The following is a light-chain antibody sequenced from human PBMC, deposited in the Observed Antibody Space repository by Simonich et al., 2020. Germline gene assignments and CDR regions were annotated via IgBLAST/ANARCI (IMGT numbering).Light chain of an antibody. Sequence: QSALTQPASVSGSPGQSITISCTGTSSDVGGYNYVSWYQPHPGKAPKLMIYDVSKRPSGVSNRFSGSKSGNTASLTISGLQAEDDADYYCGSYTSSSTLVFGGGTKLTVL. CDR3: GSYTSSSTLV. CDR1: SSDVGGYNY. J-gene: IGLJ2*01. CDR2: DVS. V-gene: IGLV2-14*01.